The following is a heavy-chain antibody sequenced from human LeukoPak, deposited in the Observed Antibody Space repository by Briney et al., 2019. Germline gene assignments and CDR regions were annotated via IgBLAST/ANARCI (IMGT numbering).Heavy chain of an antibody. D-gene: IGHD6-25*01. V-gene: IGHV4-39*07. J-gene: IGHJ4*02. CDR1: GGSISSSSYY. CDR3: ARSHQRHNFDY. CDR2: IYYSGGT. Sequence: PSETLSLTCTVSGGSISSSSYYWGWIRQPPGKGLEWIGTIYYSGGTYYNPSLKSRVTISVDTSKNQFSLKLSSVTAADTAVYYCARSHQRHNFDYWGQGTLVTVSS.